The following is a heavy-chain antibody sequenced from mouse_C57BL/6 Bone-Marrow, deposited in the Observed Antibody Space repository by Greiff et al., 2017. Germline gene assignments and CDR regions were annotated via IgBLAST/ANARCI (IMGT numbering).Heavy chain of an antibody. V-gene: IGHV1-55*01. CDR3: ARPYYSNYWDFDV. Sequence: QVQLQQPGAELVKPGASVKMSCKASGYTFTSYWITRVKQRPGQGLVWIVDIYPGSGSTNYNEKFKSKATLTVDTSSSTAYMQLSSLTSEDSAVYYCARPYYSNYWDFDVWGTGTTVTVSS. CDR2: IYPGSGST. J-gene: IGHJ1*03. CDR1: GYTFTSYW. D-gene: IGHD2-5*01.